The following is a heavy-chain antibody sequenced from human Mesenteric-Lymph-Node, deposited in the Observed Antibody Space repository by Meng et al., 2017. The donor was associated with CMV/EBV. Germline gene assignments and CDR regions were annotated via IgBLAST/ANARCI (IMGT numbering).Heavy chain of an antibody. V-gene: IGHV2-5*02. CDR2: IYWDDDK. CDR3: AHIAGGFPRGWFDP. J-gene: IGHJ5*02. D-gene: IGHD5-12*01. Sequence: LSGFSLSTSGVGVGWIRQPPGKALEWLALIYWDDDKRYSPSLKSRLTITKDTSKNQVVLMMTDMAPVDTATYYCAHIAGGFPRGWFDPWGPGTLVTVSS. CDR1: GFSLSTSGVG.